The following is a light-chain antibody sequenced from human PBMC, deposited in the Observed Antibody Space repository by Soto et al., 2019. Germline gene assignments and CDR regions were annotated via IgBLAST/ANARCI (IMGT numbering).Light chain of an antibody. CDR3: QNNKTHSNI. J-gene: IGKJ2*01. CDR2: KTS. V-gene: IGKV1-5*03. Sequence: DIPMTQSPSTLSASIGDRINITCRASQITTDWLAWYQQKPGKAPKLLIYKTSSLERGVPSRFSGSGSGTDFTLTISSLQPSDSATYYCQNNKTHSNIFGQGTKLE. CDR1: QITTDW.